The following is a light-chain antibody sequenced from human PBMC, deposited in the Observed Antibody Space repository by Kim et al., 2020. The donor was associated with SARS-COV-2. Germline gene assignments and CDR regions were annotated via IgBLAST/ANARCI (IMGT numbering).Light chain of an antibody. CDR3: TSRDSSAKVV. CDR2: GKN. J-gene: IGLJ2*01. Sequence: SSELTQDPAVSVALGQTVRITCQGDSLRNYYASWYQQKPGQAPVLVIYGKNNRPSGIPDRFSGSSSGNTASLTITGAQAEDEADYYCTSRDSSAKVVFGGGTKLTVL. V-gene: IGLV3-19*01. CDR1: SLRNYY.